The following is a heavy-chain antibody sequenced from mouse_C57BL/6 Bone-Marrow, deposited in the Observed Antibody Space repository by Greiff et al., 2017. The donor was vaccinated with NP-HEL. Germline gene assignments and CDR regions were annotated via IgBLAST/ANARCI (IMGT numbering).Heavy chain of an antibody. CDR1: GYTFTDYY. CDR2: INPNNGGT. Sequence: VQLQQSGPELVKPGASVKISCKASGYTFTDYYMNWVKQSHGKSLEWIGDINPNNGGTSYNQKFKGKATLTVDKSSGTAYMELRSLTSEDSAVYYCANYGNYETAYAMDYWGQGTSVTVSS. CDR3: ANYGNYETAYAMDY. V-gene: IGHV1-26*01. D-gene: IGHD2-1*01. J-gene: IGHJ4*01.